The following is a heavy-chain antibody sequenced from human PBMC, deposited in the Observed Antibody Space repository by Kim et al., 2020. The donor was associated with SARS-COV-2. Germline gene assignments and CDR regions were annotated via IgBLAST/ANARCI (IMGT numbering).Heavy chain of an antibody. Sequence: KGRFTITRDNAKNSLYLQMNSLRAEDTAVYYCARVGYCSGGSCYNWYFDLWGRGTLVTVSS. D-gene: IGHD2-15*01. V-gene: IGHV3-11*06. J-gene: IGHJ2*01. CDR3: ARVGYCSGGSCYNWYFDL.